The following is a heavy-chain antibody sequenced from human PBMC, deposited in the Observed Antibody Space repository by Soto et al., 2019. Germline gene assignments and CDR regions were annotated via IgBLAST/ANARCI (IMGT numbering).Heavy chain of an antibody. CDR1: GYTFTSYD. J-gene: IGHJ4*02. Sequence: ASVKVSCKASGYTFTSYDINCVRQATGQRLEWMGWINASNGNTKYAQKFQGRVTITRDTSASTAYMELSSLRSEDTAVYYCARDDSGFSGSHYIDYFNYWGQGALVTVSS. CDR3: ARDDSGFSGSHYIDYFNY. V-gene: IGHV1-3*01. D-gene: IGHD1-26*01. CDR2: INASNGNT.